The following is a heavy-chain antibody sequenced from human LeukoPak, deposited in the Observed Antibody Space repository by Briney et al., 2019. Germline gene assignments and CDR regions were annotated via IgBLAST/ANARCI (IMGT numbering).Heavy chain of an antibody. CDR2: IRYDGSNK. Sequence: GGSLRLSCAASGFTFSSYGMHWVRQAPGKGLEWVAFIRYDGSNKYYADSVKGRFTISRDNSKNTLYLQMNSLRAGDTAVYYCAKDRKWELDYWGQGTLVTVSS. D-gene: IGHD1-26*01. CDR1: GFTFSSYG. J-gene: IGHJ4*02. V-gene: IGHV3-30*02. CDR3: AKDRKWELDY.